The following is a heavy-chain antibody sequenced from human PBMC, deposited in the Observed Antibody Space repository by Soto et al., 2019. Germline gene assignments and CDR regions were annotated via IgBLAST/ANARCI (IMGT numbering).Heavy chain of an antibody. J-gene: IGHJ6*02. D-gene: IGHD3-22*01. V-gene: IGHV4-59*01. CDR3: ARALYDTDSVPVGAESRHYVMDV. CDR1: ADSISSYY. CDR2: MYYSGST. Sequence: KPSETLSLTCTVSADSISSYYWSWIRQPPGKGLEWIGYMYYSGSTNYNPSLKSRVTISVDTSKNQFSLKLRSVTAADTAVYYCARALYDTDSVPVGAESRHYVMDVWGRGTTVTVSS.